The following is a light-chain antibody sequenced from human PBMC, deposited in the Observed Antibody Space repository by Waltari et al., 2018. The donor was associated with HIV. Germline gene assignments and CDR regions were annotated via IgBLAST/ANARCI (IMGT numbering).Light chain of an antibody. Sequence: SSEVTPSLSVSVALGQTAKITCGGNYIGTKSVHWYQQKPGQAPVLVIYADRGRPSGVPDRFSGSSSGNTATLTISGVQSGDEADYYCQLWDSSTVIFGGGTKLTVL. CDR3: QLWDSSTVI. J-gene: IGLJ2*01. CDR2: ADR. CDR1: YIGTKS. V-gene: IGLV3-9*01.